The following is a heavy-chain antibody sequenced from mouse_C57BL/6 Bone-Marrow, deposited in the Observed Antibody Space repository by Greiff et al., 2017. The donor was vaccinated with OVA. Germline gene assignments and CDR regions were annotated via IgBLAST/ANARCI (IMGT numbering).Heavy chain of an antibody. D-gene: IGHD1-1*01. CDR2: IYPGDGDT. J-gene: IGHJ2*01. CDR3: ARGGYYGFFDY. V-gene: IGHV1-80*01. CDR1: GYAFSSYW. Sequence: VKLMESGAELVKPGASVKISCKASGYAFSSYWMNWVKQRPGKGLEWIGQIYPGDGDTNYNGKFKGKATLTADKSSSTAYMQLSSLTSEDSAVYFCARGGYYGFFDYWGQGTTLTVSS.